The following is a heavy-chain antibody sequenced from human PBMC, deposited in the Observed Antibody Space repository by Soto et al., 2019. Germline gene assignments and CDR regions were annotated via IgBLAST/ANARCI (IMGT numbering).Heavy chain of an antibody. D-gene: IGHD2-15*01. J-gene: IGHJ6*02. CDR1: GGTFSSYA. CDR2: IIPIFGTA. Sequence: SVKVSCKASGGTFSSYAISWVRQAPGQGLEWMGGIIPIFGTANYAQKFQGRVTITADESTSTAYMELSSLRSEDTAVYYCARSNHQKRSGGYGRPDAGMDGWGQGTTVTVSS. V-gene: IGHV1-69*13. CDR3: ARSNHQKRSGGYGRPDAGMDG.